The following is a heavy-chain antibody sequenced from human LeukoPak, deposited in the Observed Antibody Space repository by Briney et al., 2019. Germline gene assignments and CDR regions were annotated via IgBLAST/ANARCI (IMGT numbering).Heavy chain of an antibody. V-gene: IGHV4-39*07. CDR3: ARVSSVWMKDYYYYMDV. Sequence: SETLSLTCAVSGASISGSGYYWGWIRQPPGKGLEWIGSIYYSGSTYYNASLQSRVTISMDTSKNQFSLKLSSVTAADTAVYYCARVSSVWMKDYYYYMDVWGKGTTVTVSS. J-gene: IGHJ6*03. CDR1: GASISGSGYY. CDR2: IYYSGST. D-gene: IGHD5-12*01.